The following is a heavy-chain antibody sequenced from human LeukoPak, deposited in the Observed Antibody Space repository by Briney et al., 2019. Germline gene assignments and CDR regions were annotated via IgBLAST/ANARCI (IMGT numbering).Heavy chain of an antibody. CDR3: AREPVAGPIGGDY. D-gene: IGHD6-19*01. J-gene: IGHJ4*02. Sequence: ASVKVSCKASGYTFTSYGISWVRQAPGQGLEWMGRINPNSGGTNYAQKFQGRVTMTRDTSISTAYMELSRLRSDDTAVYYCAREPVAGPIGGDYWGQGTLVTVSS. CDR1: GYTFTSYG. V-gene: IGHV1-2*06. CDR2: INPNSGGT.